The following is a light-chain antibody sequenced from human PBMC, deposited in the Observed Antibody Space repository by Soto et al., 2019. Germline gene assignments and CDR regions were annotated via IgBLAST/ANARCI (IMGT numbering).Light chain of an antibody. J-gene: IGLJ1*01. CDR3: TSYTSSSTHV. V-gene: IGLV2-14*01. CDR1: DSDIGGYDY. Sequence: QSVLTQPASVSGSPGQSITISCTGTDSDIGGYDYVSWYQHHPGKAPKFITYGVTNRPSGVSHRFSGSKSANTASLTISGLQAEDEADYYCTSYTSSSTHVFGTGTKVTVL. CDR2: GVT.